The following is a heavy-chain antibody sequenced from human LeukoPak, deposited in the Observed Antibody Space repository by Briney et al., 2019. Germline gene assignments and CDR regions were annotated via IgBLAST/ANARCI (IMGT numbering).Heavy chain of an antibody. CDR1: GGSFSGYY. V-gene: IGHV4-34*01. CDR2: INHSGST. Sequence: SETLSLTCAVYGGSFSGYYWSWIRQPPRKGLEWIGEINHSGSTNYNPSLKSRVTISVDTSKNQFSLKLSSVTAADTAVYYCARGGITIFGVITGTNWFDPWGQGTLVTVSS. D-gene: IGHD3-3*01. CDR3: ARGGITIFGVITGTNWFDP. J-gene: IGHJ5*02.